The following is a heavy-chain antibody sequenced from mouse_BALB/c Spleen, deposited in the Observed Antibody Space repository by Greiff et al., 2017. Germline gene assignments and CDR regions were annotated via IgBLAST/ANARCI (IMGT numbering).Heavy chain of an antibody. CDR3: TRGGYSWYFDV. CDR2: IYPSDSYT. Sequence: VKLQQPGAELVRPGASVKLSCKASGYTFTSYWINWVKQRPGQGLEWIGNIYPSDSYTNYNQKFKDKATLTVDKSSSTAYMQLSSPTSEDSAVYYCTRGGYSWYFDVWGAGTTVTVSS. CDR1: GYTFTSYW. J-gene: IGHJ1*01. V-gene: IGHV1-69*02. D-gene: IGHD2-3*01.